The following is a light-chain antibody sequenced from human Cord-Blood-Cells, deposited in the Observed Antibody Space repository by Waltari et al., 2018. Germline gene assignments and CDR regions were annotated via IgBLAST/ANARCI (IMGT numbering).Light chain of an antibody. CDR1: QSVRSSY. CDR3: QQYGSSIT. Sequence: EIVLTQSPGTLSLSTGERATLSCRASQSVRSSYLAWYQQKPGQAPRLLIYGASSRATGIPDRFSGSGSGTDFTLTISRLEPEDFAVYYCQQYGSSITFGQGTRLEIK. CDR2: GAS. V-gene: IGKV3-20*01. J-gene: IGKJ5*01.